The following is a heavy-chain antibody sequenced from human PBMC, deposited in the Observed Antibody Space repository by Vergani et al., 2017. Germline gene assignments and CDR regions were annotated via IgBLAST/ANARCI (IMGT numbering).Heavy chain of an antibody. Sequence: QVQLVESGGGVVQPGRSLRLSCAASGFTFSSYGMHWVRQAPGKGLEWVAVIWYDGSNKYYADSVKGRFTISRDNSKNTLYLQMNSLRAEDTAVYYCARDVKCCSGGSCYPLGAFDIWGQGTMVTVSS. CDR1: GFTFSSYG. J-gene: IGHJ3*02. CDR2: IWYDGSNK. CDR3: ARDVKCCSGGSCYPLGAFDI. V-gene: IGHV3-33*01. D-gene: IGHD2-15*01.